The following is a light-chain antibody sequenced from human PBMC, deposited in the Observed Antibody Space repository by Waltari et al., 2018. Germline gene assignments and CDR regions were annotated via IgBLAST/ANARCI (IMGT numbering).Light chain of an antibody. CDR3: CSYAGSYTWV. CDR1: SSDVGGYNY. J-gene: IGLJ3*02. CDR2: DVS. V-gene: IGLV2-11*01. Sequence: QSALTQPRSVSGSPGQSVTISCTGTSSDVGGYNYVSWYQQHPGKAPKLMIYDVSKRPSVVPGRVSGSKSGNTASLTISGLQAGDEADYYCCSYAGSYTWVFGGGTKLTVL.